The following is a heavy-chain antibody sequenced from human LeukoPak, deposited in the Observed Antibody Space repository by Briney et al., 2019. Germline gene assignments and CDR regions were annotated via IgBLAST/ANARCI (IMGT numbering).Heavy chain of an antibody. V-gene: IGHV4-39*01. CDR2: IYYSGRT. CDR3: ARHGDYGDPFDY. CDR1: GGSLRFSTYH. J-gene: IGHJ4*02. D-gene: IGHD4-17*01. Sequence: SETLSLTCSVSGGSLRFSTYHWSWIRQPPGLGLDWIGSIYYSGRTYYNPSLNSRVTISVDTSKNQFSLTLSTGTAADTAVYYCARHGDYGDPFDYWGQGTLVTVSS.